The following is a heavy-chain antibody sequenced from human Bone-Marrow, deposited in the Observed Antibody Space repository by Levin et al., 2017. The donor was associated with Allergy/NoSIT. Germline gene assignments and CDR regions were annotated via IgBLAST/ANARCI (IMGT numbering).Heavy chain of an antibody. Sequence: GGSLRLSCAASGFTFSSYGMHWVRQAPGKGLEWVAVIWYDGSNKYYADSVKGRFTISRDNSKNTLYLQMNSLRAEDTAVYYCARDRYGSGNYYYYGMDVWGQGTTVTVSS. D-gene: IGHD3-10*01. CDR2: IWYDGSNK. V-gene: IGHV3-33*01. CDR3: ARDRYGSGNYYYYGMDV. J-gene: IGHJ6*02. CDR1: GFTFSSYG.